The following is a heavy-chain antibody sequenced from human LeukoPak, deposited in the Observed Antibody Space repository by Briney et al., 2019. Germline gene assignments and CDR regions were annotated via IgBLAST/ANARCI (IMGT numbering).Heavy chain of an antibody. J-gene: IGHJ3*02. D-gene: IGHD6-13*01. V-gene: IGHV3-23*01. Sequence: PGGSLRLSCAASGFTFSTYGMSWVRQAPGKGLEWVSTISVSGGSTYYADSVKGRFTISRDNSKNTLYLQMNSLGAEDTAVYYCAKDELQLVLYDAFDIWGQGTMVTVSS. CDR1: GFTFSTYG. CDR3: AKDELQLVLYDAFDI. CDR2: ISVSGGST.